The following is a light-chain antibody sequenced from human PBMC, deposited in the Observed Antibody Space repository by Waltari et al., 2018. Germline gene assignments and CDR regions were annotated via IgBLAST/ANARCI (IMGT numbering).Light chain of an antibody. Sequence: QSVLTQPPSLSGAPGQRVTISCTGSSSNIGAGYHVHWYQQLPGTAPKLLIYANTIRPSGVPDRFSGSKSDTSASLAITGLQAGDEADYYCQSYDSSLSGSKIFGGGTKLTVL. CDR2: ANT. CDR1: SSNIGAGYH. V-gene: IGLV1-40*01. CDR3: QSYDSSLSGSKI. J-gene: IGLJ2*01.